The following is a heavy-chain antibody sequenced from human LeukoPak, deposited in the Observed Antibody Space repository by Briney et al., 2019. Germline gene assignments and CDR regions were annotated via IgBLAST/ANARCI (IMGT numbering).Heavy chain of an antibody. Sequence: ASVKVSCKASGYTFTGYYMHWVRQAPGQGLEWMGWINPNSGGTNYAQKFQGRVTMTRDTSISTAYMELRRLRSDDTAVYYCARAYSGFEAFDYWGQGTLVTVSS. J-gene: IGHJ4*02. V-gene: IGHV1-2*02. CDR1: GYTFTGYY. CDR2: INPNSGGT. D-gene: IGHD5-12*01. CDR3: ARAYSGFEAFDY.